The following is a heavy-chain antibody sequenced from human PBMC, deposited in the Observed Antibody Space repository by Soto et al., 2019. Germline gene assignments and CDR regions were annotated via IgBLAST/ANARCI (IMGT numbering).Heavy chain of an antibody. CDR3: ARGERSTIFGVVVQPTSFYYYGMDV. V-gene: IGHV1-18*01. J-gene: IGHJ6*02. Sequence: GASVKVSCKVSGYTFTSYGISWVRQAPGQGLEWMGWISAYNGNTNYAQKLQGRVTMTTDTSTSTAYMELRSLRSDDTAVYYCARGERSTIFGVVVQPTSFYYYGMDVWGQGTTVTV. CDR1: GYTFTSYG. D-gene: IGHD3-3*01. CDR2: ISAYNGNT.